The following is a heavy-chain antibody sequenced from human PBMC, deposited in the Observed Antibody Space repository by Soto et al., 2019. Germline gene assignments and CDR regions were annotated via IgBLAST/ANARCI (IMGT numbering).Heavy chain of an antibody. CDR2: ISYDGSSK. Sequence: QIDLVESGGGVVQPGTSLSLSCAASGFTFSSYGMHWVRQTPGKGLEWVAIISYDGSSKYYQDSVKGRFTISRDDSKNTVYLQMNNLGSENTAVYYCVNGWHGSDPDYWGKGTLVTVYS. J-gene: IGHJ4*02. CDR1: GFTFSSYG. D-gene: IGHD2-15*01. V-gene: IGHV3-30*18. CDR3: VNGWHGSDPDY.